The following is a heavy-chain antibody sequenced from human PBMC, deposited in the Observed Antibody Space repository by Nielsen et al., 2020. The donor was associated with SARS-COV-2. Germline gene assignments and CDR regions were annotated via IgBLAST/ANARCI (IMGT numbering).Heavy chain of an antibody. CDR3: AKSLSHIGSGSYY. CDR2: ISGSGGST. V-gene: IGHV3-23*01. D-gene: IGHD1-26*01. Sequence: GGSLRLSCAASGFTFSSYAMRWVRQAPGKGLEWVSAISGSGGSTYYADSVKGQFTISRDNSKNTLYLQMNSLRAEDTAVYYCAKSLSHIGSGSYYWGQGTLVTVSS. J-gene: IGHJ4*02. CDR1: GFTFSSYA.